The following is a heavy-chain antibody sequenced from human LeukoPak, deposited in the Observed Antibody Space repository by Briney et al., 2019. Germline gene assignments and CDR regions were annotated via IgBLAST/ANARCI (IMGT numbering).Heavy chain of an antibody. Sequence: SETLSLTCAVYGGSFSGYYWSWIRQPPGKGLEWIGEINHSGSTNYNPSLKSRVTISVDTSKNQFSLKLSSVTAADTAVYYCARDYDDSSSNDAFDIWGQGTMVTVSS. CDR2: INHSGST. D-gene: IGHD3-22*01. CDR1: GGSFSGYY. V-gene: IGHV4-34*01. J-gene: IGHJ3*02. CDR3: ARDYDDSSSNDAFDI.